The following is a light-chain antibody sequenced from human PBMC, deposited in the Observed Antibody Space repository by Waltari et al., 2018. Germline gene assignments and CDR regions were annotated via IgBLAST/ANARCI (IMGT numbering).Light chain of an antibody. J-gene: IGLJ2*01. CDR2: GNR. Sequence: QSVLTQPPSVSGAPGQRVTIPGTGSSPNIGTGYYIHWYQQLPGTAPKLLIYGNRNRPSGVPDRFSGSKSGTSASLAITGLQAEDEADYYCQSYDSSLSGSVFGGGTKLTVL. CDR3: QSYDSSLSGSV. CDR1: SPNIGTGYY. V-gene: IGLV1-40*01.